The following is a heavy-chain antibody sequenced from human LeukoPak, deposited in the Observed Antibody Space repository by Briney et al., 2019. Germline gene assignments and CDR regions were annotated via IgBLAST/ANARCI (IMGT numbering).Heavy chain of an antibody. V-gene: IGHV4-59*01. CDR3: ARQRFDYYDSSGYYYGFDY. D-gene: IGHD3-22*01. CDR2: IYYSGST. CDR1: GGSISSYY. J-gene: IGHJ4*02. Sequence: SETLSLTCTVSGGSISSYYWSWIRQPPGKGLEWIGYIYYSGSTNYNPSLKSRVTISVDTSKNQFSLKLSSVTAAGTAVYYCARQRFDYYDSSGYYYGFDYWGQGTLVTVSS.